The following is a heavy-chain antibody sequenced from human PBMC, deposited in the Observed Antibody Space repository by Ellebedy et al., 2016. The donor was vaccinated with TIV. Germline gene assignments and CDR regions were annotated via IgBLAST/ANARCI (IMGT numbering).Heavy chain of an antibody. CDR1: GYIFTSYY. J-gene: IGHJ3*02. CDR3: ARDDWVAVAGTLGGEDAFDI. CDR2: INPSGGST. V-gene: IGHV1-46*01. Sequence: ASVKVSCKASGYIFTSYYLHWVRQAPGQGLEWMGMINPSGGSTSYAQRFQGRVTMTRDTSTSTVYMELRSLRSDDTAVYYCARDDWVAVAGTLGGEDAFDIWGQGTMVTVSS. D-gene: IGHD6-19*01.